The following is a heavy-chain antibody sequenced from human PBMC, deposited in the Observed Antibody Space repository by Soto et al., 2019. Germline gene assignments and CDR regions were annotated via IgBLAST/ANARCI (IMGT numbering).Heavy chain of an antibody. CDR1: GGSISTYY. Sequence: QTLSLTCTVSGGSISTYYWSWIRQPPGKGLEWIGYIYYSGSTNYNPSLKSRVTISVDTSKNQFSLNLSSVTAADTAIYYCARGGIRQTFDYWGQGTLVTVSS. J-gene: IGHJ4*02. CDR3: ARGGIRQTFDY. CDR2: IYYSGST. V-gene: IGHV4-59*01.